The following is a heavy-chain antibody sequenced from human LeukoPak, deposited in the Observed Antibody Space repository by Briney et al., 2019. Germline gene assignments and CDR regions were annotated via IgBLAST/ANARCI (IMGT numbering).Heavy chain of an antibody. V-gene: IGHV1-18*01. Sequence: ASVKVSCKASGYTFTSYGISWVRRAPGQGLEWMGWISAYNGNTNYAQKLQGRVTMTTDTSTSTAYMELRSLRSDDTAVYYCARAGFYYYDSSGYYPNWGQGTLVTVSS. CDR1: GYTFTSYG. J-gene: IGHJ4*02. CDR2: ISAYNGNT. CDR3: ARAGFYYYDSSGYYPN. D-gene: IGHD3-22*01.